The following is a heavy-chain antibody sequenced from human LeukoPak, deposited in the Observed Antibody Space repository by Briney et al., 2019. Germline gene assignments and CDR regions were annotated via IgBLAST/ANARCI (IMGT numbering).Heavy chain of an antibody. CDR1: GDSISGYY. D-gene: IGHD5-18*01. CDR3: ARDRGYGPDH. Sequence: SETLSLTCTVSGDSISGYYWSWIRQFAGKGLEWIGRINTSGSTNYKPSLKSRVTMSVDTSKNQFSLKLSPVTAADTAVYYCARDRGYGPDHWGQGTLVTVSS. CDR2: INTSGST. J-gene: IGHJ4*02. V-gene: IGHV4-4*07.